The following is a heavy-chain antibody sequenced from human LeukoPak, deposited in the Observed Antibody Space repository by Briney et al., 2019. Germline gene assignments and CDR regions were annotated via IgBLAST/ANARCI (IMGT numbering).Heavy chain of an antibody. Sequence: ASVKVSCKASGGTFSSYAISWVRQAPAQGLEWMGGIIPIFGTANYAQKFQGRVTIIADKSTSTAYMELSSLRSEDTAVYYCARAHDNWGIDYWGQGTLVTVSS. CDR2: IIPIFGTA. J-gene: IGHJ4*02. CDR3: ARAHDNWGIDY. D-gene: IGHD7-27*01. CDR1: GGTFSSYA. V-gene: IGHV1-69*06.